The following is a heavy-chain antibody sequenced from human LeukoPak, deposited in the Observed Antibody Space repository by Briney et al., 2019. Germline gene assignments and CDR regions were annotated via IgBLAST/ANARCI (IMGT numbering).Heavy chain of an antibody. Sequence: GGSLRLSCSASGLTFSNYWMSWVRQAPGKGLEWVANIKQDESEKYYVDSVKGRFTISRDNAKSSLYLQMNSLRAEDTAVYYCARALDSSSSRYQAFEEWGQGTLVTVSS. J-gene: IGHJ4*02. V-gene: IGHV3-7*01. CDR1: GLTFSNYW. D-gene: IGHD2-2*01. CDR2: IKQDESEK. CDR3: ARALDSSSSRYQAFEE.